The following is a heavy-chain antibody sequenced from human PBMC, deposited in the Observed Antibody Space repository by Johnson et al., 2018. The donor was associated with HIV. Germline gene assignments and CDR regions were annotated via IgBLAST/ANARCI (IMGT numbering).Heavy chain of an antibody. V-gene: IGHV3-53*01. CDR3: AREHCSGGSCFLDI. J-gene: IGHJ3*02. CDR1: GFTVSSNY. Sequence: VQLVESGGGLIQPGGSLRLSCAASGFTVSSNYMSWVRQAPGKGLEWVSVIYGGGSTYYADSVKGRFSISRDNSKNTLYLQMNSLRVEDTAVHYCAREHCSGGSCFLDIWGQGTMVTVSS. CDR2: IYGGGST. D-gene: IGHD2-15*01.